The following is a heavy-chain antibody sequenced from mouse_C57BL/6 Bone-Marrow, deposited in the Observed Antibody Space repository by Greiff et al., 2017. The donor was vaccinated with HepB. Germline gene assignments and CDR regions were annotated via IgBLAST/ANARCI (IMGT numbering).Heavy chain of an antibody. Sequence: EVKLMESGGGLVQPGGSMKLSCAASGFTFSDAWMDWVRQSPEKGLEWVAEIRNKANNHATYYAESVKGRFTISRDDSKSSVYLQMNSLRAEDTGIYYCTRRGTTVVESPLDYWGQGTTLTVSS. V-gene: IGHV6-6*01. CDR1: GFTFSDAW. CDR3: TRRGTTVVESPLDY. D-gene: IGHD1-1*01. CDR2: IRNKANNHAT. J-gene: IGHJ2*01.